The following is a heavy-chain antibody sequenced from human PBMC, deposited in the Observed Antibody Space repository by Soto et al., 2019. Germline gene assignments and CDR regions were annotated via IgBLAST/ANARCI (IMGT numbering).Heavy chain of an antibody. CDR2: IGTAGDT. CDR1: GFTFSSYD. Sequence: PVGSLRLSCAASGFTFSSYDMHWVRQATGKGLEWVSAIGTAGDTYYPGSVKGRFTISRENAKNSLYLQMNSLRAEDTAVYYCARDAGYALYYGMDVWGQGTTVTVSS. CDR3: ARDAGYALYYGMDV. J-gene: IGHJ6*02. V-gene: IGHV3-13*01. D-gene: IGHD2-2*01.